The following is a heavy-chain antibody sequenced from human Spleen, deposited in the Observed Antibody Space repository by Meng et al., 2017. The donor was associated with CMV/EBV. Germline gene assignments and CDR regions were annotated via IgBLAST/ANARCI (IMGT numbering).Heavy chain of an antibody. Sequence: GESLKISCAASGFTFSSYEMNWVRQAPGKGLEWVSYISSSGSTIYYADSVKGRFTISRDNAKNSLYLQMNSLRAEDTAVYYCARVEYYDYWSGLSYFDYWGQGTQVTVSS. CDR1: GFTFSSYE. J-gene: IGHJ4*02. CDR3: ARVEYYDYWSGLSYFDY. V-gene: IGHV3-48*03. D-gene: IGHD3-3*01. CDR2: ISSSGSTI.